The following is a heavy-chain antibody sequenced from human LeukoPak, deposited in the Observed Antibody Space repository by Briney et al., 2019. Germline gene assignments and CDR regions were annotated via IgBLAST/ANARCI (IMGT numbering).Heavy chain of an antibody. V-gene: IGHV3-30-3*01. CDR2: ISYDGSNK. Sequence: GGSLRLSCAASGFTFSSYAMHWVRQAPGKGLEWVAVISYDGSNKYYAGSVKGRFTISRDNSKNTLYLQMNSLRAEDTAVYYCAREEGSGWYSWFDPWGQGTLVTVSS. D-gene: IGHD6-19*01. J-gene: IGHJ5*02. CDR1: GFTFSSYA. CDR3: AREEGSGWYSWFDP.